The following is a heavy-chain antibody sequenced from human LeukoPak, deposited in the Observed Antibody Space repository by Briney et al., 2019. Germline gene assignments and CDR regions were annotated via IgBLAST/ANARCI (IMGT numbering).Heavy chain of an antibody. Sequence: PGGSLRLSCAASGFTFSSYWMHWVRQAPGKGLVWVSRINSDGGSTSYADSAKGRFTISRDNAKNTLYLQMNSLRAEDTAVYYCARVGGSFHWFDPWGQGTLVTVSS. D-gene: IGHD1-26*01. V-gene: IGHV3-74*01. CDR2: INSDGGST. J-gene: IGHJ5*02. CDR1: GFTFSSYW. CDR3: ARVGGSFHWFDP.